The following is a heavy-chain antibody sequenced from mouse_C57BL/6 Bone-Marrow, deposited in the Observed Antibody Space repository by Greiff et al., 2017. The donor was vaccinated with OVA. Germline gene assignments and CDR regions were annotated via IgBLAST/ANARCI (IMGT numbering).Heavy chain of an antibody. J-gene: IGHJ3*01. CDR2: IYPGDGDT. D-gene: IGHD4-1*01. CDR1: GYAFSSSW. Sequence: QVQLKQSGPELVKPGASVKISCKASGYAFSSSWMNWVKQRPGKGLEWIGRIYPGDGDTNYNGKFKGKATLTADKSSSTAYMQLSSLTSEDSAVYFCALTGSPFAYWGQGTLVTVSA. V-gene: IGHV1-82*01. CDR3: ALTGSPFAY.